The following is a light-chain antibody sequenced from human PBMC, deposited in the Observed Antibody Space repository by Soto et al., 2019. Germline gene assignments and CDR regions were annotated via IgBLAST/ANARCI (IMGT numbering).Light chain of an antibody. Sequence: IPMTHSPFTLTASVSDSVTSTCEASQSISSWLAWYQQKPGKAPKLLIYDASSLESGVPSRFSGSGSGTEFTLTISSLQPDDFATYYSQQYNSYSPLTFGGGAKVDIK. CDR2: DAS. J-gene: IGKJ4*01. V-gene: IGKV1-5*01. CDR1: QSISSW. CDR3: QQYNSYSPLT.